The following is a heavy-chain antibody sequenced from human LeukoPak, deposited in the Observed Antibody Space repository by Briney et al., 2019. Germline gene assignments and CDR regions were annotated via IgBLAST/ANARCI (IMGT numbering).Heavy chain of an antibody. CDR2: IHYSGST. V-gene: IGHV4-59*01. Sequence: PSETLSLTCTVSGGSISSDYYSRIRQSPGKGLEWIGYIHYSGSTNYNPSLKSRVTISVDVSKNQFSLKVTSVTAADTAVYYCASLVRKTTVVPPSFDSWDQATLVTVSS. CDR3: ASLVRKTTVVPPSFDS. CDR1: GGSISSDY. D-gene: IGHD4-23*01. J-gene: IGHJ5*01.